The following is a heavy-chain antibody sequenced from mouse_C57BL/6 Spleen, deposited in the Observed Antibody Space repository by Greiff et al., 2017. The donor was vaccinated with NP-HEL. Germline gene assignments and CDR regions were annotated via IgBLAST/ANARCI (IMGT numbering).Heavy chain of an antibody. J-gene: IGHJ3*01. D-gene: IGHD2-4*01. CDR2: IDPETGGT. V-gene: IGHV1-15*01. CDR3: TRGNYDSPGFAY. CDR1: GYTFTDYE. Sequence: VQLQQSGAELVRPGASVTLSCKASGYTFTDYEMHWVKQTPVHGLEWIGAIDPETGGTAYNQKFKGKAILTADKSSSSAYMELRSLTSEDSAVDYCTRGNYDSPGFAYWGQGTLVTVSA.